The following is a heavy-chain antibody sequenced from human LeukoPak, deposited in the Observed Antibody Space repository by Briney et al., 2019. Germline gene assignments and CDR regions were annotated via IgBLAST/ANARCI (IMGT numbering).Heavy chain of an antibody. J-gene: IGHJ3*02. D-gene: IGHD4-17*01. CDR1: GFNISSYG. V-gene: IGHV3-30*18. CDR2: ISYDGSNK. CDR3: AKDYGGAFDI. Sequence: GGSLRLSCAASGFNISSYGMHWVRQAPGKGLEWVAVISYDGSNKYYADSVKGRFTISRDNSKNTLYLQMNSLRGEDTAVYYCAKDYGGAFDIWGQGTMVTVSS.